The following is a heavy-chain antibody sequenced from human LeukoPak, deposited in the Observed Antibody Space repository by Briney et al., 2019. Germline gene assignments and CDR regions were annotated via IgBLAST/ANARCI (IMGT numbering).Heavy chain of an antibody. D-gene: IGHD5-12*01. J-gene: IGHJ4*02. CDR1: GYSFTNYW. CDR2: IDPSDSYT. V-gene: IGHV5-10-1*01. CDR3: ARPSNSGYDY. Sequence: GESLKISCKGSGYSFTNYWISWVRQMSGKGLEWMGTIDPSDSYTNYRPSFQGHVTISADKSISTAYLQWSSLKASDTAMYYCARPSNSGYDYWGQGALVTVSS.